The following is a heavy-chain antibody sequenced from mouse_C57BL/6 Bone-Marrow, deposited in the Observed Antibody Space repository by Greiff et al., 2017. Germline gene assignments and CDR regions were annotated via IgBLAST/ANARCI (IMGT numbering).Heavy chain of an antibody. CDR1: GYTFTSYG. CDR3: ASGFAY. CDR2: IYPRSGNT. Sequence: QVQLKESGAELARPGASVKLSCKASGYTFTSYGISWVKQRTGQGLEWIGEIYPRSGNTYYNEKFKGKATLTADKSSSTAYMELRSLTSEDSAVYFCASGFAYWGQWTLVTVSA. V-gene: IGHV1-81*01. J-gene: IGHJ3*01.